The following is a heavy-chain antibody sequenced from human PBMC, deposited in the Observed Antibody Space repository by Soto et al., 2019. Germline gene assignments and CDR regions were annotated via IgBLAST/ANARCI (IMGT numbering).Heavy chain of an antibody. CDR1: GYSFTSYW. J-gene: IGHJ4*02. V-gene: IGHV5-51*01. Sequence: GESLKISCKGSGYSFTSYWIGWVRQMPGKGLEWMGIIYPGDSDTRYSPSFQGQVTISADKSISTAYLQWSSLKASDTAMYYCARRSFGSSYATPAYFDYWGQGTLVTVSS. D-gene: IGHD2-15*01. CDR2: IYPGDSDT. CDR3: ARRSFGSSYATPAYFDY.